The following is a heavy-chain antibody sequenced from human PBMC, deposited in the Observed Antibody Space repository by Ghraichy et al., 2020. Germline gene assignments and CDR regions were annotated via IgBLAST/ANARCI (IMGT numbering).Heavy chain of an antibody. V-gene: IGHV4-4*07. CDR2: IHSSGST. Sequence: SQTLSLTCTVSGGSMDTYYWSWIRQPAGKGLEWIGRIHSSGSTNYSSSLKSRLTMSVDTSKNQFSLKLTSVTAADTAFYYCARVFDWLPGGLDYWGHGALVTVSS. D-gene: IGHD3-9*01. CDR3: ARVFDWLPGGLDY. CDR1: GGSMDTYY. J-gene: IGHJ4*01.